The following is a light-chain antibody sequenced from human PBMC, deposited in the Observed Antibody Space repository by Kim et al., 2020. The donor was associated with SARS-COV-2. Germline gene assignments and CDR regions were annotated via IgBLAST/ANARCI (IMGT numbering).Light chain of an antibody. J-gene: IGKJ1*01. CDR2: SAS. CDR1: QTISNY. Sequence: GDSGSITCRASQTISNYLNWYQPKPGKVPKLLLVSASTLQSGVPFTFSGSGSGTDFTLTISSLQPEDFATYICQRSYTTPWTFGQGTKVDIK. V-gene: IGKV1-39*01. CDR3: QRSYTTPWT.